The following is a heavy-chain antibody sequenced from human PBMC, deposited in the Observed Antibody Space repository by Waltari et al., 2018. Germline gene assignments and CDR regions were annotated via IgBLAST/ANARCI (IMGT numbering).Heavy chain of an antibody. V-gene: IGHV4-34*01. CDR2: INHSGST. CDR1: GGSFSVSY. J-gene: IGHJ3*02. Sequence: QVQLQQWGAGLLKPSENLSLTCAVYGGSFSVSYGDWLRQPPGKGLEWIGEINHSGSTNYNPSLKSRVTISVDTSKNQFSLKLSSVTAADTAVYYCARGRTGNDAFDIWGQGTMVTVSS. CDR3: ARGRTGNDAFDI.